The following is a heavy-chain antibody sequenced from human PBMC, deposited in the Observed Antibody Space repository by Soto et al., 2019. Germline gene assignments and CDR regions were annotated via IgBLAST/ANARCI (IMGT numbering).Heavy chain of an antibody. CDR3: ARDGESPGGMDV. CDR2: IIPIFGTA. V-gene: IGHV1-69*13. CDR1: GVTFSSYA. J-gene: IGHJ6*02. D-gene: IGHD7-27*01. Sequence: SVKVSCKASGVTFSSYAISWVRQAPGQGLEWMGGIIPIFGTANYAQKFQGRVTITADESTSTAYMELSSLRSEDTAVYYCARDGESPGGMDVWGQGTTVTVSS.